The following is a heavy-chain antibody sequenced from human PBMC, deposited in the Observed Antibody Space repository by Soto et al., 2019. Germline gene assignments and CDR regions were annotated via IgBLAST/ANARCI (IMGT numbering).Heavy chain of an antibody. D-gene: IGHD6-13*01. CDR3: VRGIDSSFDY. Sequence: QTLSLTFGISGDSVSSNRAALNWVRQSPSRGLEWLGRTYYRSKWKNDYALSVNSRITINPDTSKNQFSLQLNSVTPEDTAVYYCVRGIDSSFDYWGQGTLVTVYS. CDR1: GDSVSSNRAA. J-gene: IGHJ4*02. V-gene: IGHV6-1*01. CDR2: TYYRSKWKN.